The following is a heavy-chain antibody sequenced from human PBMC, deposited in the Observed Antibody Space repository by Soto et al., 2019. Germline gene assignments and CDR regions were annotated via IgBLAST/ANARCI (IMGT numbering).Heavy chain of an antibody. CDR2: IFYSGST. CDR1: GGCISNYS. V-gene: IGHV4-59*01. D-gene: IGHD5-18*01. J-gene: IGHJ5*02. Sequence: PSVTLSLTCTVSGGCISNYSSSWIRKPPGRGLEWIGHIFYSGSTNYNPALKSRVTISVDTSKSQFSLKLSSVTAADTAVYYCAKDSGYNYGYFRWFDPWGQGTLVTVSS. CDR3: AKDSGYNYGYFRWFDP.